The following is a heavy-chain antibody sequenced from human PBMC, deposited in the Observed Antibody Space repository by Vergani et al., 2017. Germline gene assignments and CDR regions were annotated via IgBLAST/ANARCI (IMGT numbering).Heavy chain of an antibody. CDR1: GFTFSSYG. CDR2: ISSSGSTI. Sequence: VQLVESGGGVVQPGRSLRLSCAASGFTFSSYGMHWVRQAPGKGLEWVSYISSSGSTIYYADSVKGRFTISRDNAKNSLYLQMNSLRAEDTAVYYCARHYYDSSGGAFDIWGQGTMVTVSS. CDR3: ARHYYDSSGGAFDI. V-gene: IGHV3-48*04. J-gene: IGHJ3*02. D-gene: IGHD3-22*01.